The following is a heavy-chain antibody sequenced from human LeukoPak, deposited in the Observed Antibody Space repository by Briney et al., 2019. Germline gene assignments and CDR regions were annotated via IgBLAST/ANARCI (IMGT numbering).Heavy chain of an antibody. J-gene: IGHJ6*04. Sequence: AGSLTLSCAVSGFTFSRYCMHWVRQAPGKGLEWVAVIWYDGSNKYYADSVQGRFIITRDNSTNTMYMQLSSLRAEDTAVYYCARDGSGAAAGASYYSGLDVWGKGTTVTVSS. D-gene: IGHD6-13*01. CDR2: IWYDGSNK. V-gene: IGHV3-33*01. CDR3: ARDGSGAAAGASYYSGLDV. CDR1: GFTFSRYC.